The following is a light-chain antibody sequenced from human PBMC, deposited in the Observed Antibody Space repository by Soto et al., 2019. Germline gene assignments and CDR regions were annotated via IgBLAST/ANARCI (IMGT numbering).Light chain of an antibody. J-gene: IGKJ2*01. CDR2: GAS. Sequence: EIVLTQSPGTLSLSPGERATLSCRASQSVSSSYLAWYQQKPGQAPRLLIYGASSRATGIPDRFSGSGSGTDFPLTISRLEPEDFGVYYCQQYGSSPLYTFGQGTKLEIK. V-gene: IGKV3-20*01. CDR3: QQYGSSPLYT. CDR1: QSVSSSY.